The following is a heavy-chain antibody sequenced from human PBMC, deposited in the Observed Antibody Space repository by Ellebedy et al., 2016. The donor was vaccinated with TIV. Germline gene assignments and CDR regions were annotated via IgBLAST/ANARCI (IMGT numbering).Heavy chain of an antibody. V-gene: IGHV4-59*01. D-gene: IGHD3-16*01. CDR2: IYYSGST. J-gene: IGHJ6*02. CDR3: ARDGGSYGMDV. CDR1: GGSISSYY. Sequence: GSLRLSXTVSGGSISSYYWSWIRQPPGKGLEWIGYIYYSGSTNYNPSLKSRVTISVDTSKNQFSLKLSSVTAADTAVYYCARDGGSYGMDVWGQGTTVTVSS.